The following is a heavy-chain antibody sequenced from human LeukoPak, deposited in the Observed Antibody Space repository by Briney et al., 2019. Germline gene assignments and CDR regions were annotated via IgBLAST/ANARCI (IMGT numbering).Heavy chain of an antibody. D-gene: IGHD2-15*01. CDR3: ARVPGWHWFDL. J-gene: IGHJ5*02. Sequence: PGGALRLSCAASGFTFSSYDMTWVRQAPGRGLECILSISPSVDNTYYGDSVKSRFTISRDNSKNTVYLQMNNMRVDDTAVYYCARVPGWHWFDLWGQETLVTVSS. CDR2: ISPSVDNT. CDR1: GFTFSSYD. V-gene: IGHV3-23*01.